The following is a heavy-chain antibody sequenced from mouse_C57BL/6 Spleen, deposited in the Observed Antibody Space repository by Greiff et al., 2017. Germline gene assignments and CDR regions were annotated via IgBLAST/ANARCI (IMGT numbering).Heavy chain of an antibody. D-gene: IGHD2-5*01. J-gene: IGHJ2*01. CDR1: GFTFTDYY. CDR3: ASRGVYYSNYDFDY. CDR2: ISNGGGST. V-gene: IGHV5-12*01. Sequence: EVQLVESGGGLVQPGGSLKLSCAASGFTFTDYYMYWVRQTPEKRLEWVAYISNGGGSTNYPDTVKGRYTISRDNAKNTLYLQMHRLKSEDTAMYYCASRGVYYSNYDFDYWGQGTTLTVSS.